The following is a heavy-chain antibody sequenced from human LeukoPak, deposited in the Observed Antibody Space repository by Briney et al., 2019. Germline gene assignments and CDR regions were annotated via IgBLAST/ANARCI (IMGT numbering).Heavy chain of an antibody. CDR2: ISGSGGNT. D-gene: IGHD3-10*01. V-gene: IGHV3-23*01. CDR1: GFTFSSYA. Sequence: PGGSLRLSCAASGFTFSSYAMHWVRQAPGKGLEWVSAISGSGGNTYYADSVKGRFTISRDNSKNMLYLQMNSLRAEDTAVYYCAKDPYDSGSYYSAAFDIWGQGTMVTVSS. CDR3: AKDPYDSGSYYSAAFDI. J-gene: IGHJ3*02.